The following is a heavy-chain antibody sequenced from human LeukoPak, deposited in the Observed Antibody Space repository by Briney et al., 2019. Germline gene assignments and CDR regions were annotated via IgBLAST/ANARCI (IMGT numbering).Heavy chain of an antibody. CDR3: ARVNYYDSSGYIDYYYMDV. Sequence: ASVKVSCKASGYTFTAYYIHWVRQAPGQGLEWMGRINPKNGDTNYAQKLQGRVTMTTDTSTSTAYMELRSLRSDDTAVYYCARVNYYDSSGYIDYYYMDVWGKGTTVTVSS. CDR1: GYTFTAYY. D-gene: IGHD3-22*01. J-gene: IGHJ6*03. V-gene: IGHV1-18*01. CDR2: INPKNGDT.